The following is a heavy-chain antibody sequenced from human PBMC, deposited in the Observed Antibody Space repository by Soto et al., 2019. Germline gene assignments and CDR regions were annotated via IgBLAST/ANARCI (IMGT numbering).Heavy chain of an antibody. CDR1: GFTFSSYS. Sequence: GGSLRLSCAASGFTFSSYSMNWVRQAPGKGLEWVSSISSSSSYIYYADSVKGRFTISRDNAKNSLYLQMNSLRAEDTAVYYCASMGSGSYLGYYYGMDVWGQGTTVTVSS. J-gene: IGHJ6*02. CDR2: ISSSSSYI. V-gene: IGHV3-21*01. CDR3: ASMGSGSYLGYYYGMDV. D-gene: IGHD3-10*01.